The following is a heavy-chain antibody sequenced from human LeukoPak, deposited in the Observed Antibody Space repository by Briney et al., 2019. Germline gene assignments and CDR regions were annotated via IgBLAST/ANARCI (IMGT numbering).Heavy chain of an antibody. J-gene: IGHJ4*02. CDR3: ARHMFTFSGSYYYFND. CDR1: GGSISSSNYY. CDR2: IYYTGST. D-gene: IGHD1-26*01. V-gene: IGHV4-39*01. Sequence: SETLSLTCTISGGSISSSNYYWGWIRQPPGKGLEWIGSIYYTGSTYYNPSLKSRVTISVDTSKNQFSLKLTYVTAADTAVFYCARHMFTFSGSYYYFNDWGQGTLVIVSS.